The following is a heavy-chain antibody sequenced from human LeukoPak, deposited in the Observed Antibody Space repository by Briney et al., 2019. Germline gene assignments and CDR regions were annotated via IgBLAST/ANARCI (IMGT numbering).Heavy chain of an antibody. V-gene: IGHV1-58*02. CDR1: GFTLSGCA. Sequence: ASVKVSCKASGFTLSGCAMQWLRQARGQRLEWIGWIVVGTGKKDYAQRFQERVTITTDMTTGTAYMELSSLRSEDTAVYYCAAGVGYTYGLSLGATALISDIWGQGTKVTVSA. J-gene: IGHJ3*02. CDR3: AAGVGYTYGLSLGATALISDI. CDR2: IVVGTGKK. D-gene: IGHD5-18*01.